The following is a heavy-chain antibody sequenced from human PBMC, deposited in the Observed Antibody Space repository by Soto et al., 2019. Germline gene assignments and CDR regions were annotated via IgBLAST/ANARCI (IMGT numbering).Heavy chain of an antibody. CDR1: GGSISSSSYY. CDR3: ARQRSTNWDLDY. D-gene: IGHD1-26*01. V-gene: IGHV4-39*01. J-gene: IGHJ4*02. CDR2: IYYSGST. Sequence: QLQLQESGPGLVKPSETLSLTCTVSGGSISSSSYYWGWIRQPPGKGLEWIGSIYYSGSTYYKPSLKSRVTISGDTSKNQFSLKLSSVTAADTAVYYCARQRSTNWDLDYWGQGTLVTVPS.